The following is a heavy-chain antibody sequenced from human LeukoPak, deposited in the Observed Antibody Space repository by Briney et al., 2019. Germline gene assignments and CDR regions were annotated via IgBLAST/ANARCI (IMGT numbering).Heavy chain of an antibody. CDR3: ARESPSGSYDY. CDR2: IIPIFGTA. V-gene: IGHV1-69*13. D-gene: IGHD1-26*01. J-gene: IGHJ4*02. CDR1: GYTFTNFD. Sequence: ASVKVSCKASGYTFTNFDISWVRQAPGQGLEWMGGIIPIFGTANYAQKFQGRVTITADESTSTAYMELSSLRSEDTAVYYCARESPSGSYDYWGQGTLVTVSS.